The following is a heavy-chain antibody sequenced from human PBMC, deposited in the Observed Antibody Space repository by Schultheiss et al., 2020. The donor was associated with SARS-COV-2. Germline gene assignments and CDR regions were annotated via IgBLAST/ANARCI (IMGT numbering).Heavy chain of an antibody. CDR2: IHYSGST. V-gene: IGHV4-59*08. Sequence: SETLSLTCTVSGDSISSSYWSWIRQPPGKGLEWIGYIHYSGSTNYNPSLKSRVTISVDTSKNQFSLKLSSVTAADTAVYYCTTSWYYYDSSGLTASDYWGQGTLVTVSS. CDR1: GDSISSSY. J-gene: IGHJ4*02. CDR3: TTSWYYYDSSGLTASDY. D-gene: IGHD3-22*01.